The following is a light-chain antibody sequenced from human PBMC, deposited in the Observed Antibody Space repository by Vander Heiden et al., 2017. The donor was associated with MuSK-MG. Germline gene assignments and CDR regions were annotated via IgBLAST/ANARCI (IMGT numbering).Light chain of an antibody. CDR2: LVS. Sequence: DILMTQSPHSLPVTPGEPASVSCRSSQSPLHGTGYNYFAWYLQKAGQSPQLLIYLVSNRAYGVPDTFRGRGQGTDFTLKISSVEAEDVRVYCCMQPLQSPLTFGGGTKVEIK. CDR1: QSPLHGTGYNY. J-gene: IGKJ4*01. V-gene: IGKV2-28*01. CDR3: MQPLQSPLT.